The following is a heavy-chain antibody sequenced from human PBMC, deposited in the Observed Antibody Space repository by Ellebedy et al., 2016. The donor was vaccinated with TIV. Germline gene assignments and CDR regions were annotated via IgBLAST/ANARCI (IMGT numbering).Heavy chain of an antibody. CDR2: IRYDGSNK. Sequence: GESLKISCAASGFTFSSYGMHWVRQAPGKGLEWVAFIRYDGSNKYYADSVKGRFTISRDNSKNTLYLQMNSLRAEDTAGYYCARAGAAVAGTSYYYYYGMDVWGQGTTVTVSS. V-gene: IGHV3-30*02. J-gene: IGHJ6*02. CDR1: GFTFSSYG. CDR3: ARAGAAVAGTSYYYYYGMDV. D-gene: IGHD6-19*01.